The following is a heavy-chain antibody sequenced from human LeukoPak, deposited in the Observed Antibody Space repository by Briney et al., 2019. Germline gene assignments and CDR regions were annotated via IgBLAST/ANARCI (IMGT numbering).Heavy chain of an antibody. CDR1: GYTFTSYD. D-gene: IGHD6-6*01. CDR2: MNPNSGNT. CDR3: ARDLGIAARPNWFDP. V-gene: IGHV1-8*01. J-gene: IGHJ5*02. Sequence: GASVKVSCKASGYTFTSYDINWVRQATGQGLEWMGWMNPNSGNTGYAQKFQGRVTMTRNTSISTAYMELSSLRSDDTAVYYCARDLGIAARPNWFDPWGQGTLVTVSS.